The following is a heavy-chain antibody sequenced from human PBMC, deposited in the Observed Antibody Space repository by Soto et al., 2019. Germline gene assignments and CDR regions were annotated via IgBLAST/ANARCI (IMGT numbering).Heavy chain of an antibody. V-gene: IGHV3-30-3*01. CDR3: ARDSGAMARTYYYGMDV. CDR1: GFTFSSYA. J-gene: IGHJ6*02. D-gene: IGHD5-18*01. Sequence: QVQLVESGGGVVQPGRSLRLSCAASGFTFSSYAMHWVRQAPGKGLEWVAVISYDGSNKYYADSVKGRFTISRDNSKNTLYLQMNSLRAEDTAVYYCARDSGAMARTYYYGMDVWGQGTTVTVSS. CDR2: ISYDGSNK.